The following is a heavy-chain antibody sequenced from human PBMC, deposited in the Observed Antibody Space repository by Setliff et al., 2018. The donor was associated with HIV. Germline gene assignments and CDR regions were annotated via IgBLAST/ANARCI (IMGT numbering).Heavy chain of an antibody. CDR3: ARGHSHGYGYSGSYGPFDI. V-gene: IGHV1-69*05. CDR1: GGTFSSYA. D-gene: IGHD1-26*01. Sequence: SVKVSCKASGGTFSSYAINWVRQAPGQGLEWMGGIIPMFGTLNFAQKFQGRVTITTDGSTSTAYTELNSLRSEDTAVYYCARGHSHGYGYSGSYGPFDIWGQGTMGTV. J-gene: IGHJ3*02. CDR2: IIPMFGTL.